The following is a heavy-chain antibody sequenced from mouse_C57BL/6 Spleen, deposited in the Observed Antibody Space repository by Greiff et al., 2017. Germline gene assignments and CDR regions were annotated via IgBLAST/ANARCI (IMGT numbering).Heavy chain of an antibody. CDR2: ISDGGSYT. D-gene: IGHD4-1*01. Sequence: EVMLVESGGGLVKPGGSLKLSCAASGFTFSSYSMSWVRQTPEKRLEWVATISDGGSYTYYPDNVKGRFTISRDNTKNNPYLQMSQLKSEDTAMYYCARGSGKRYVDVWGTGTTVTVSS. J-gene: IGHJ1*03. CDR1: GFTFSSYS. CDR3: ARGSGKRYVDV. V-gene: IGHV5-4*03.